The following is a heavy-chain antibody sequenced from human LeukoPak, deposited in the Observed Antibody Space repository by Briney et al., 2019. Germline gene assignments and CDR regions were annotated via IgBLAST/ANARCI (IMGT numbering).Heavy chain of an antibody. J-gene: IGHJ6*03. CDR2: IYYSGST. CDR3: ARGGDYKDV. CDR1: GGSISSSSYY. Sequence: PSETLSITCTVSGGSISSSSYYWGWIRQPPGKGLEWIGSIYYSGSTYYNPSLKSRVTMSVDTSKNQFSLKLSSVTAADTAVYYCARGGDYKDVWGKGTTVTVSS. V-gene: IGHV4-39*07.